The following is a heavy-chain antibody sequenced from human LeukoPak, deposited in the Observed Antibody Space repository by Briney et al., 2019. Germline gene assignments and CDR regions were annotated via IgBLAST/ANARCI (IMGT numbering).Heavy chain of an antibody. D-gene: IGHD5-18*01. CDR2: IYWDDDK. Sequence: XXXXXVGWIRQXXGKALEWLALIYWDDDKRYSPSLKSRLTITKDTSKNQVVLTMTNMDPVDTATYYCARERGYSYGSDYWGQGTLVTVSS. V-gene: IGHV2-5*02. CDR1: XXXXX. J-gene: IGHJ4*02. CDR3: ARERGYSYGSDY.